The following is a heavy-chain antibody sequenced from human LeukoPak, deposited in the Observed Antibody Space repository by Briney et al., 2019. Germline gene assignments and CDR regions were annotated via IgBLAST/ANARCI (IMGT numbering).Heavy chain of an antibody. CDR1: GLTFSSYA. Sequence: GRSLRLSCAASGLTFSSYAMHWVRQAPGKGLEWVAVISYDGSNKYYADSVKGRFTISRDNSKNTLYLQMNSLRAEDTAVYYCARAVIGPGYWGQGTLVTVSS. J-gene: IGHJ4*02. D-gene: IGHD3-16*02. CDR3: ARAVIGPGY. V-gene: IGHV3-30*04. CDR2: ISYDGSNK.